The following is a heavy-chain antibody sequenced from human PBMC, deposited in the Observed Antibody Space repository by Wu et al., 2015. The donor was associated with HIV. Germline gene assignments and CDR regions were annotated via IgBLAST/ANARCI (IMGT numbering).Heavy chain of an antibody. D-gene: IGHD5-12*01. CDR1: GYTFTDYY. V-gene: IGHV1-2*02. CDR3: ARSHKWLQLRYQGNFDY. J-gene: IGHJ4*02. Sequence: QVQLVQSGAEVKEPGASAKVSCKASGYTFTDYYIYWVRQAPGQGLEWMGWINPKSGGTNYAQDFQGRLTMTRDTSITTVYLELKRLTSEDTAMYFCARSHKWLQLRYQGNFDYWGQGTLVTVSS. CDR2: INPKSGGT.